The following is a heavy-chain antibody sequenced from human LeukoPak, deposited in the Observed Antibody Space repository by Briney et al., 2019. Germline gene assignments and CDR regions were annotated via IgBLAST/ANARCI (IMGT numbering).Heavy chain of an antibody. J-gene: IGHJ4*02. CDR1: GYTFTDYY. Sequence: ASVKVSCKASGYTFTDYYMHWVRQAPGQGLEWMGWINPNSGGTNYAQKFQGRVTMTRDTSISTAYMELSRLRSDDTAVYYCAINLVGAIYYFDYWGQGTLVTVSS. D-gene: IGHD1-26*01. V-gene: IGHV1-2*02. CDR2: INPNSGGT. CDR3: AINLVGAIYYFDY.